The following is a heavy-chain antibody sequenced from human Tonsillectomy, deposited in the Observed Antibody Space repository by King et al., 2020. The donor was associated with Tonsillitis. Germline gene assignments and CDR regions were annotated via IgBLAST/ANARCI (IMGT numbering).Heavy chain of an antibody. CDR1: GGSISSNSYY. CDR3: AGGVVLRDFEAFDF. Sequence: QLQESGPGLVKPSETLSLTCTVSGGSISSNSYYWGWIRQPPGKGLEWIGSFYYIGSSYYNPSLKSRVTISEDTSKKQFSLKLYSVTAADTAVYYCAGGVVLRDFEAFDFWGQGTMVTVSS. CDR2: FYYIGSS. V-gene: IGHV4-39*01. J-gene: IGHJ3*01. D-gene: IGHD2-21*01.